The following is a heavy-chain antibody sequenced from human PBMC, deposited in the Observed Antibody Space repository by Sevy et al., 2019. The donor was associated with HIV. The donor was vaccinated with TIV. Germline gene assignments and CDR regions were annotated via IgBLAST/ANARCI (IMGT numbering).Heavy chain of an antibody. V-gene: IGHV1-46*03. CDR1: GYSFISYY. J-gene: IGHJ6*02. CDR3: ARDAGYYDSRGYAPQGMDV. CDR2: MNPSGGGT. D-gene: IGHD3-22*01. Sequence: ASVKVSCKAFGYSFISYYVHWVRQAPGQGLEWMGVMNPSGGGTTYSQKFQGRVTMTRDTSTSTVYMELGSVSSEDTAVYYCARDAGYYDSRGYAPQGMDVWGQGTTVTVSS.